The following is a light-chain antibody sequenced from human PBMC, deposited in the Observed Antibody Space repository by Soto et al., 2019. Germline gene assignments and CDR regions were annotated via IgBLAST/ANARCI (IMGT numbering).Light chain of an antibody. J-gene: IGKJ4*01. V-gene: IGKV3-15*01. CDR1: QSVSSN. CDR2: GAS. Sequence: EIVLTRSPGTLSVSPGERATLSCRASQSVSSNLAWYQQKPGQAPRLLIYGASTRATGIPARFSGSGSGTEFTLTISSLQSEDFAVYYCQQYNNWLTFGGGTKVDIK. CDR3: QQYNNWLT.